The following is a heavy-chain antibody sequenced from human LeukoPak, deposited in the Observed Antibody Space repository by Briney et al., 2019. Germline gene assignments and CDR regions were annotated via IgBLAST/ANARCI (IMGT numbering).Heavy chain of an antibody. CDR3: ARVGATNDAFDI. D-gene: IGHD1-26*01. CDR1: GYTFTGYY. J-gene: IGHJ3*02. V-gene: IGHV1-2*02. CDR2: INPNSGGT. Sequence: ASVKVSCEASGYTFTGYYMHWVRQAPGQGLEWMGWINPNSGGTNYAQKFQGRVTMTRDTSISTAYMELSRLRSDDTAVYCCARVGATNDAFDIWGQGTMVTVSS.